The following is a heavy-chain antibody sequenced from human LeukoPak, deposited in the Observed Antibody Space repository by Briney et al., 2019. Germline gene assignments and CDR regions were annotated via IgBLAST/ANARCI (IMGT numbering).Heavy chain of an antibody. V-gene: IGHV3-30*02. Sequence: GGSLKLSCAASGFTFSNYGMHWVRQAPGKGLEWVAFIRYDGSDKYYADSVKGRFTISRDNSKNTLYLQMNSLRAEDTAVYYCATTYYYDSSGYYPPGAFDYWGQGTLVTVSS. CDR3: ATTYYYDSSGYYPPGAFDY. D-gene: IGHD3-22*01. CDR2: IRYDGSDK. J-gene: IGHJ4*02. CDR1: GFTFSNYG.